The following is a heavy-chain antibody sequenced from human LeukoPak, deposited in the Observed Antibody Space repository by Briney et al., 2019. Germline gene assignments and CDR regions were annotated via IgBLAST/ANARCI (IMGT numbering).Heavy chain of an antibody. Sequence: PGGSLRLSCAASGFTFSSYWMHWVRQAPGKGLEWVSGISWNSGSMEYADSVKGRFTISRDNAKNSLYLQMNSLRVEDTALYYCARAHSGGGLTAAGPFDYWGQGTLVTVSS. CDR3: ARAHSGGGLTAAGPFDY. D-gene: IGHD1-26*01. V-gene: IGHV3-9*01. CDR1: GFTFSSYW. CDR2: ISWNSGSM. J-gene: IGHJ4*02.